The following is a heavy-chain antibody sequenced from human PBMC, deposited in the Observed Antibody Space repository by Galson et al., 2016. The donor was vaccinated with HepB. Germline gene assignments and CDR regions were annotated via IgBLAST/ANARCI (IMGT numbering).Heavy chain of an antibody. J-gene: IGHJ6*02. CDR2: ISAYNGNT. Sequence: SVKVSCKASGFTFTSYGISWVRQAPGQGLEWMGWISAYNGNTNYAQKLQGRVTMTTDTSTSTAYMELRSLRSDDTAVYYCARDRHQYSSGWYVGGMDVWGLGTTVTVSS. V-gene: IGHV1-18*01. CDR3: ARDRHQYSSGWYVGGMDV. D-gene: IGHD6-19*01. CDR1: GFTFTSYG.